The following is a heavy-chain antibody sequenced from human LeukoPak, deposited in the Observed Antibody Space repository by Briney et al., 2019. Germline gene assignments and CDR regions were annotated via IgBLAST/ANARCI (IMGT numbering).Heavy chain of an antibody. J-gene: IGHJ3*02. Sequence: SETLSLTCTVSGGSINSYYWSWIRQPPGKGLEWIGYIYYTGSPNYSPSLKSRVTISVATSKNQFSLKLSSVTAADTAVYYCARDKSRTYGSADAFDIWGQGTMVTVSS. CDR2: IYYTGSP. CDR3: ARDKSRTYGSADAFDI. D-gene: IGHD3-10*01. V-gene: IGHV4-59*01. CDR1: GGSINSYY.